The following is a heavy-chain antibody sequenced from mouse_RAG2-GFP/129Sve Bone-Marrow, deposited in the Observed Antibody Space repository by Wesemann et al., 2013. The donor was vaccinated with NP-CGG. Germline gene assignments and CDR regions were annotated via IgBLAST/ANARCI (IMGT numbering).Heavy chain of an antibody. Sequence: EMVLEWVAYISSGSSTIYYADTVKGRFTISRDNAKNTLFLQMTSLRSEDTAMYYCANHYDPFAYWGQGTLVTVSA. CDR3: ANHYDPFAY. CDR2: ISSGSSTI. V-gene: IGHV5-17*01. J-gene: IGHJ3*01. D-gene: IGHD2-4*01.